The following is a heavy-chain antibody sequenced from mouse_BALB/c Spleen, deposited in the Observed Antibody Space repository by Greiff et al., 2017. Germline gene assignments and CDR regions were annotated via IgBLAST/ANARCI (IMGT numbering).Heavy chain of an antibody. CDR2: IRNKANGYTT. CDR1: GFTFTDYY. V-gene: IGHV7-3*02. CDR3: AKDRGYCDY. Sequence: EVMLVESGGGLVQPGGSLRLSCATSGFTFTDYYMRWVRQPPGKALEWLGFIRNKANGYTTEYSASVKGRFTISRDNSQSILYLQMNTLGAEDSATYYCAKDRGYCDYWGQGTTLTVSS. J-gene: IGHJ2*01.